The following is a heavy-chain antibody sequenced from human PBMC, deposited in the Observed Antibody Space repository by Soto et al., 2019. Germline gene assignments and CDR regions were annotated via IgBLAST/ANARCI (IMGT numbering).Heavy chain of an antibody. CDR2: IIPILGIA. D-gene: IGHD3-16*01. J-gene: IGHJ6*02. CDR3: ARVGGTLEDYYYYYGMDV. Sequence: SVKVSCKASGGTFSSYTISWVRQAPGQGLEWMGRIIPILGIANYAQKFQGRVTITADKSTSTAYMELSSLRSEDTAVYYCARVGGTLEDYYYYYGMDVWGQGTTVTVSS. CDR1: GGTFSSYT. V-gene: IGHV1-69*02.